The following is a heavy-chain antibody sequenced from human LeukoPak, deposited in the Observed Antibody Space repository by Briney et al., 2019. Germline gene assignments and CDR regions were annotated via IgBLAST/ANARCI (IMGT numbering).Heavy chain of an antibody. CDR1: GGSFSGYY. D-gene: IGHD5-18*01. J-gene: IGHJ4*02. CDR2: INHSGST. CDR3: ARSRIQLWFGQYYFDY. Sequence: SETLSLTCAVYGGSFSGYYWSWSRQPPGKGLEWIGQINHSGSTNYNPSLKSRVTISVDTSKNQFSLKLSSVTAADTAVYYCARSRIQLWFGQYYFDYWGQGTLVTVSS. V-gene: IGHV4-34*01.